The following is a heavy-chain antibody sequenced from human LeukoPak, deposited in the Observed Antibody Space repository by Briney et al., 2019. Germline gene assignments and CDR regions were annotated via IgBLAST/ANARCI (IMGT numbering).Heavy chain of an antibody. J-gene: IGHJ6*02. D-gene: IGHD5-24*01. Sequence: SVKVSCKASGGTFSSYAISWVRQAPGQGLEWMGRIIPILGIANYAQKFQGRVTITADKSTSTAYMELSSLRSEDTAVYYCAGPSRDGYYTQPIYYYYGMDVWGQGTTVTVSS. CDR3: AGPSRDGYYTQPIYYYYGMDV. CDR1: GGTFSSYA. V-gene: IGHV1-69*04. CDR2: IIPILGIA.